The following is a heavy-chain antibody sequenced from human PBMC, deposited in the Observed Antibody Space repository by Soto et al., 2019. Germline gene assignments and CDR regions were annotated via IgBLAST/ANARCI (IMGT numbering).Heavy chain of an antibody. Sequence: PSETLSLSCTVSGGSISSYYWSWIRQPPGKGLEWIGYIYYSGSTNYNPSLKSRVTISVDTSKNQFSLKLSSVTAADTAVYYCARDRRFGEFVNWFDPWGQGTLVTVS. V-gene: IGHV4-59*01. J-gene: IGHJ5*02. D-gene: IGHD3-10*01. CDR1: GGSISSYY. CDR2: IYYSGST. CDR3: ARDRRFGEFVNWFDP.